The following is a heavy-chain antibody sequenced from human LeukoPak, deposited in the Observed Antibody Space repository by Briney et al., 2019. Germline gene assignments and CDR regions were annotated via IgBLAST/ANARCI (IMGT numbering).Heavy chain of an antibody. V-gene: IGHV4-30-2*01. CDR2: IYHSGST. CDR3: AREDRSVPAAPRYYYYYMDV. D-gene: IGHD2-2*01. CDR1: GGSISSGGYY. J-gene: IGHJ6*03. Sequence: SQTLSLTCTVSGGSISSGGYYWSWIRQPPGKGLEWIGYIYHSGSTYYNPSLKSRVTISVDRSKNQFSLKLSSVTAADTAVYYCAREDRSVPAAPRYYYYYMDVWGKGTTVTVSS.